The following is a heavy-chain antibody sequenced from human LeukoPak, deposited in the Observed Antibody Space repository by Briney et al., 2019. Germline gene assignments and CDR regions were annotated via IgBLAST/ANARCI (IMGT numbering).Heavy chain of an antibody. CDR1: GFTFSSYW. CDR3: AREWRGSSSWYARY. J-gene: IGHJ4*02. V-gene: IGHV3-74*01. CDR2: INSDGSST. Sequence: PGGSLRLSCAASGFTFSSYWMHWVRQAPGKGLVWVSRINSDGSSTSYADSVKGRFTISRDNAKNTLYLLMNSLRAEDTAVYYCAREWRGSSSWYARYWGQGTLVTVSS. D-gene: IGHD6-13*01.